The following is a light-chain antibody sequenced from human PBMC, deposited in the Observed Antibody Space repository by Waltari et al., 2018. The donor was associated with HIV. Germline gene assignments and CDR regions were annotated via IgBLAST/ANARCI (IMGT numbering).Light chain of an antibody. CDR1: SSNIGNNY. CDR3: GSWEGSLSAYV. J-gene: IGLJ1*01. Sequence: QSVLTQPPSVSAAPGQKVTISCPGGSSNIGNNYVSWYQQIAGTAPKVLIYVKKKRPSGSPRQFSGSKSGSAATLGITGLLAGDEADYYCGSWEGSLSAYVFGSGTKVTVL. CDR2: VKK. V-gene: IGLV1-51*01.